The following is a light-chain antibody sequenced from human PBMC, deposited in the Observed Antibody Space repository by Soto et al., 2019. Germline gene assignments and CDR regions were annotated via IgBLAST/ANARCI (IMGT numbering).Light chain of an antibody. Sequence: EIVMTQSPATLSVSPGERATLSCRASQSVSSNLAWYQQKPGQAPRLLIYGVSTRATGIPVRFSVSGSGTEFALTISSLQSEDFEVYYCQQYNRWPLTFGGGTAVEI. CDR3: QQYNRWPLT. J-gene: IGKJ4*01. V-gene: IGKV3-15*01. CDR1: QSVSSN. CDR2: GVS.